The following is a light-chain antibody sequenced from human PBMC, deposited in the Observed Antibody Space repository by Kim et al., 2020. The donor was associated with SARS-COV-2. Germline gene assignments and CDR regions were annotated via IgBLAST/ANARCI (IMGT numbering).Light chain of an antibody. J-gene: IGLJ3*02. CDR2: EVS. CDR3: CSYAGSLWV. V-gene: IGLV2-23*02. CDR1: SSDVGGYNL. Sequence: QSALTQPASVSGSPGQSITISCTGTSSDVGGYNLVSWFQQHPGKAPKLILHEVSKRPSGVSNRFSGAKSGNSASLTISGLQAEDEADYHCCSYAGSLWVFGGGTKVTVL.